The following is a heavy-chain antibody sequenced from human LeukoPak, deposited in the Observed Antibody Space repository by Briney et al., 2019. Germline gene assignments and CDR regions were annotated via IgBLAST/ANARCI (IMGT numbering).Heavy chain of an antibody. CDR3: ANHLACGSTSCPPFDD. V-gene: IGHV3-48*04. J-gene: IGHJ4*02. Sequence: GGSLRLSCAASGFTFSSYSMNWVRQAPGKGLEWISYVAIGASTISYADSVKGRFTISRDNADNTLYLQMNSLRAEDTAVYYCANHLACGSTSCPPFDDWGQGTLVTVSS. D-gene: IGHD2-2*01. CDR1: GFTFSSYS. CDR2: VAIGASTI.